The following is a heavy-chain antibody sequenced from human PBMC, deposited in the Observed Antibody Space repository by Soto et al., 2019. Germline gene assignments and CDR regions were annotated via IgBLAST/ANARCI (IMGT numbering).Heavy chain of an antibody. D-gene: IGHD3-10*01. Sequence: QVQLVQSGAEVKKPGSSVKVSCKASGGTFSSYTISWVRQAPGQGLEWMGRIIPILGIANYAQKFQGRVTITADKSTSTAYMELSSLRSEDTAVYYCARMYYYGSGIFDYWGQGTLVTVSS. CDR1: GGTFSSYT. CDR2: IIPILGIA. CDR3: ARMYYYGSGIFDY. V-gene: IGHV1-69*02. J-gene: IGHJ4*02.